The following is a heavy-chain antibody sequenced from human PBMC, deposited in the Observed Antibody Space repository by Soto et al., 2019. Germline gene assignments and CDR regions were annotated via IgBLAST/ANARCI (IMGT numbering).Heavy chain of an antibody. CDR1: GGSISSGDYY. CDR3: ARFDLEDTAIVPDY. D-gene: IGHD5-18*01. CDR2: IYYSGST. J-gene: IGHJ4*02. V-gene: IGHV4-30-4*02. Sequence: SETLSLTCTVSGGSISSGDYYWRWIRQPPGKGLEWIGYIYYSGSTYYNPSLKSRVTISVDTSKNQFSLKLSSVTAADTAVYYSARFDLEDTAIVPDYWGQGTLVTVSS.